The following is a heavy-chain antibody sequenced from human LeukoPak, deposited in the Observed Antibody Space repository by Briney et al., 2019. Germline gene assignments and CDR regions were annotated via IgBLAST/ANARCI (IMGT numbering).Heavy chain of an antibody. CDR2: IYYSGST. CDR3: ARVCSSTSCYGDYYYGMDV. J-gene: IGHJ6*02. V-gene: IGHV4-59*01. Sequence: PSETLSLTCTVSGGSISSYYWSWIRQPPGKGLEWIGYIYYSGSTNYNPSLKSRVTISVDTSKNQFSLKLSSVTAADTAVYYCARVCSSTSCYGDYYYGMDVWGQGTTVTVSS. CDR1: GGSISSYY. D-gene: IGHD2-2*01.